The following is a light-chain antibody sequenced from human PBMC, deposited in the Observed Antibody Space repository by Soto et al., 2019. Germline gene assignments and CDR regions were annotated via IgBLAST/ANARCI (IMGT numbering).Light chain of an antibody. CDR1: QSVSSS. Sequence: EIVMTQSPATLSVSPGERATLSCRASQSVSSSLAWYQQKPGQAPRLLIYGASTRATGIPARFSGSGSGTEFTLTISSLQSEDFAVYYCQQYNNWPLTFGGGTKVDSK. CDR2: GAS. V-gene: IGKV3-15*01. CDR3: QQYNNWPLT. J-gene: IGKJ4*01.